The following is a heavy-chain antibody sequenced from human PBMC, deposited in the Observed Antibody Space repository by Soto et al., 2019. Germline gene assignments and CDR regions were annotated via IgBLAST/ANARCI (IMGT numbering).Heavy chain of an antibody. CDR3: ARDLSSSWYYFDY. V-gene: IGHV3-30-3*01. CDR2: ISYDGSNK. CDR1: GFTSSSYA. D-gene: IGHD6-13*01. J-gene: IGHJ4*02. Sequence: PGGSLRLSCAASGFTSSSYAMHWVRQAPGKGLEWVAVISYDGSNKYYADSVKGRFTTSRDNSKNTLYLQMNSLRAEDTAVYYCARDLSSSWYYFDYWGQGTLVTVSS.